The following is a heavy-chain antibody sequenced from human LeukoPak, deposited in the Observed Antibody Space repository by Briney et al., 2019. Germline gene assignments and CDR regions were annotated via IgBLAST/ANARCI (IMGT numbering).Heavy chain of an antibody. CDR2: ISSSGGGT. Sequence: PGGSLRLSCSTSGFTFSSYAMHWVRQAPGKRLEYVSAISSSGGGTYYADSVKGRFTISRDNSKNTLHLQMSSLRAEDTAVYYCAYSSGYYHWGQGTLVTVSS. J-gene: IGHJ5*02. CDR1: GFTFSSYA. V-gene: IGHV3-64D*06. CDR3: AYSSGYYH. D-gene: IGHD3-22*01.